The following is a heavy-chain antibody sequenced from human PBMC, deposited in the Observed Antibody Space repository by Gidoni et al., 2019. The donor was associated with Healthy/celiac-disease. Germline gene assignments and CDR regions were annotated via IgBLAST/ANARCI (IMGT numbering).Heavy chain of an antibody. CDR2: ISGSGGGT. J-gene: IGHJ4*02. Sequence: LRLSCAASGFTFSSYAMSWVRQAPGKGLEWVSAISGSGGGTYYADSVKGRFTISRDNSKNTLYLQMNSLRAEDTAVYYCAKDNRKGRAPFDYWGQGTLVTVSS. V-gene: IGHV3-23*01. CDR1: GFTFSSYA. D-gene: IGHD1-26*01. CDR3: AKDNRKGRAPFDY.